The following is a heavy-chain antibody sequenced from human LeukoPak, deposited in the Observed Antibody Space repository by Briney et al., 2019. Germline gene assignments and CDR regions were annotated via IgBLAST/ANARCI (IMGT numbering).Heavy chain of an antibody. Sequence: ASVKVSCKASGYTFTSYGISWVRQAPGQGLEWMGWISAYNGNTNYAQKLQGRVTTTTDTSTSTAYMELRSLRSDDTAVYYCARHPDYGDYGDYWGQGTLVTVSS. D-gene: IGHD4-17*01. J-gene: IGHJ4*02. V-gene: IGHV1-18*01. CDR3: ARHPDYGDYGDY. CDR1: GYTFTSYG. CDR2: ISAYNGNT.